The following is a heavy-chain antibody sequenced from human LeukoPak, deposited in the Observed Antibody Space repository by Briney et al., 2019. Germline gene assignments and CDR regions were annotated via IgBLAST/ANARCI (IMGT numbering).Heavy chain of an antibody. J-gene: IGHJ4*02. CDR1: GFTFSSYA. CDR2: ISGSGGST. V-gene: IGHV3-23*01. CDR3: AKGSIADYDFWSGYYTHYFDY. Sequence: GGSLRLSCAASGFTFSSYAMSWVRQAPGKGLEWVSAISGSGGSTYYADSVKGRFTISRDNSKNTLYPQMNSLRAEDTAVYYCAKGSIADYDFWSGYYTHYFDYWGQGTLVTVSS. D-gene: IGHD3-3*01.